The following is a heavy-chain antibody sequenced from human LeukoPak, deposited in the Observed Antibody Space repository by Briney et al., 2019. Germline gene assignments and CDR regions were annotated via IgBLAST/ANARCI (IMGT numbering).Heavy chain of an antibody. J-gene: IGHJ4*02. Sequence: GASVKVSCKASGYTFSGYYMHWVRQAPGQGLESMGWINSNSGARSYAPKFQGRVTFSRDNSISTAYMELSSLRSDDTAIYYCARGRGGATTGFDHWGQGTLVTVS. CDR2: INSNSGAR. CDR1: GYTFSGYY. V-gene: IGHV1-2*02. D-gene: IGHD4-17*01. CDR3: ARGRGGATTGFDH.